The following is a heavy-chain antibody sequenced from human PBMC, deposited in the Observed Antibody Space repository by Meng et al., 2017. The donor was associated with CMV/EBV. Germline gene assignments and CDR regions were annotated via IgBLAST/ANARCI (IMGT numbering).Heavy chain of an antibody. V-gene: IGHV3-15*01. D-gene: IGHD6-13*01. CDR1: GFTFSNAW. Sequence: GESLKISCAAPGFTFSNAWMSWVRQAPGKGLEWVGRIKSKTDGGTTDYAAPVKGRFTISRDDSKNTLYLQMNSLKTEDTAVYYCVSSSSWYDAFDIWGQGTMVTVSS. CDR2: IKSKTDGGTT. J-gene: IGHJ3*02. CDR3: VSSSSWYDAFDI.